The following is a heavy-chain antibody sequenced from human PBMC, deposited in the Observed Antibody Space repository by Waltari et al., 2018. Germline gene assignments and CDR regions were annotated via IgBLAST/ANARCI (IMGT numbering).Heavy chain of an antibody. V-gene: IGHV3-30*02. Sequence: QVQLVESGGGVVQPGGSLRLSCEASGFAFSHFPMHWVRQAPGKGRGWLKFLPSDGKDSDSAESVKGRFTISRDDSKNMLYLQMNSLRPDDTAIYYCAKRKSAFSYPQGLAFDVWGQGTVVSVSS. D-gene: IGHD3-16*02. CDR2: LPSDGKDS. CDR3: AKRKSAFSYPQGLAFDV. J-gene: IGHJ3*01. CDR1: GFAFSHFP.